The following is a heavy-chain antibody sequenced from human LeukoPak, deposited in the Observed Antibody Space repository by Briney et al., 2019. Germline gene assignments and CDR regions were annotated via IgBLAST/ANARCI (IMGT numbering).Heavy chain of an antibody. J-gene: IGHJ4*02. Sequence: SETLSLTCTVSGGSISSGSYYWSWIRQPAGKGLEWIGRIYTSGSTNYNPSLKSRVTISVDTSKNQFSLKLSSVTAADTAVYYCARWHGTARTFDYWGQGTLVTVSS. D-gene: IGHD2-21*02. CDR3: ARWHGTARTFDY. CDR2: IYTSGST. V-gene: IGHV4-61*02. CDR1: GGSISSGSYY.